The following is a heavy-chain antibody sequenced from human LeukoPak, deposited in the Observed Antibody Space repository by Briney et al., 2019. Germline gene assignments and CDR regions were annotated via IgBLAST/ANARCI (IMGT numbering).Heavy chain of an antibody. CDR2: ISSSSSTI. V-gene: IGHV3-48*01. CDR1: GFTFSSYS. D-gene: IGHD6-19*01. J-gene: IGHJ4*02. Sequence: GGSLRLSCAASGFTFSSYSMNWVRQAPGKGLEWVSYISSSSSTIYYADSVKGRFTISRDNAKNSLYLQMNSLRAEDTAVYYCARCGYTSCWYVGSFDYWGQGTLVTVSS. CDR3: ARCGYTSCWYVGSFDY.